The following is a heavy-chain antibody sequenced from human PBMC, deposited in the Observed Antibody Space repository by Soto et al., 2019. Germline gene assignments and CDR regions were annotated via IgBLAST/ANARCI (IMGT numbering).Heavy chain of an antibody. CDR2: ITASGDDT. CDR1: EFTFSSHA. J-gene: IGHJ6*02. Sequence: GGSLRLSCAASEFTFSSHAMTWVRQAPGKGLERVSTITASGDDTFYADFVQGRFTISRDNSKNTLYLQMNSLRAEDTAVYYCARDSMFQLNGPNYYYYGMDVWGQGTTVTVSS. V-gene: IGHV3-23*01. CDR3: ARDSMFQLNGPNYYYYGMDV. D-gene: IGHD3-10*02.